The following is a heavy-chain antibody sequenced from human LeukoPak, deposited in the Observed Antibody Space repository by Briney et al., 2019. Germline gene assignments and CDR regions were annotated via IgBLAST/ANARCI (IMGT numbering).Heavy chain of an antibody. J-gene: IGHJ5*02. CDR2: IIPIFGTA. CDR1: GGTFSIYA. CDR3: ARVDYYDSSVSWLDP. V-gene: IGHV1-69*13. Sequence: EASVKVSCKASGGTFSIYAISWVRQAPGQGLEWMGGIIPIFGTANYAQKFQGRVTITADESTSTAYMELSSLRSEDTAVYYCARVDYYDSSVSWLDPWGQGTLVTVSS. D-gene: IGHD3-22*01.